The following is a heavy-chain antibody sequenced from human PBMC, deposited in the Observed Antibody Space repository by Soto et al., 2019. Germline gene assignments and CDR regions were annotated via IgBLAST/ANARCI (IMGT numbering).Heavy chain of an antibody. CDR2: IYYSGST. Sequence: PSETLSLTCTVSGGSISSGGYYWSWIRQHPGKCLEWIGYIYYSGSTYYNPSLKSRVTISVDTSKNQFSLKLSSVTAADTAVYYCARDSRRHCSGGRCYSASGYYVDYWGQGTLVTVS. CDR3: ARDSRRHCSGGRCYSASGYYVDY. D-gene: IGHD2-15*01. J-gene: IGHJ4*02. CDR1: GGSISSGGYY. V-gene: IGHV4-31*03.